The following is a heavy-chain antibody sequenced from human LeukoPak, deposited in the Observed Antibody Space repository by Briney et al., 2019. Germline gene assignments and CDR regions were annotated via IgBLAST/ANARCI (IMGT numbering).Heavy chain of an antibody. CDR3: ARVNSYYYDSSGYYIFDY. V-gene: IGHV4-4*07. J-gene: IGHJ4*02. D-gene: IGHD3-22*01. Sequence: PSETLSLTCTVSGGSISSYYWSWIRQPAGKGLEWICRIYTSGSTNYNPSLKSRVTMSVDTSKNQFSLKLSSVNAADTAVYYCARVNSYYYDSSGYYIFDYWGQGTLVTVSS. CDR2: IYTSGST. CDR1: GGSISSYY.